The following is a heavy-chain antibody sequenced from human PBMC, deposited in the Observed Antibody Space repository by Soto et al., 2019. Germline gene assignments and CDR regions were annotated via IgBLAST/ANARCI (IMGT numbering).Heavy chain of an antibody. CDR3: VRDGNFVFRGYSCAFDF. CDR1: GYRFTTFY. J-gene: IGHJ4*02. Sequence: QVQLVQSGAEVKKPGASVRVSCKASGYRFTTFYIHWVRQAPGQGLEWMGRMNVDTGGTTYAQKFQGRVTMTRDTSINTTYMEVSSLRSDDTAVYYCVRDGNFVFRGYSCAFDFWGQGTLITVSS. V-gene: IGHV1-2*06. D-gene: IGHD5-18*01. CDR2: MNVDTGGT.